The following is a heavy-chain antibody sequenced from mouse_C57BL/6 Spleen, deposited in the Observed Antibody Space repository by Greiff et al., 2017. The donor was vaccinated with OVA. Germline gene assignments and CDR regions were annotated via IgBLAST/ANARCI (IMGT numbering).Heavy chain of an antibody. CDR2: ISYDGSN. V-gene: IGHV3-6*01. CDR3: ARDRYDYDRYFDV. CDR1: GYSITSGYY. D-gene: IGHD2-4*01. J-gene: IGHJ1*03. Sequence: EVQLQQSGPGLVKPSQSLSLTCSVTGYSITSGYYWNWIRQFPGNKLEWMGYISYDGSNNYNPSLKNRISITRDTSKNQFFLKLNSVTTEDTATYYCARDRYDYDRYFDVWGTGTTVTVSS.